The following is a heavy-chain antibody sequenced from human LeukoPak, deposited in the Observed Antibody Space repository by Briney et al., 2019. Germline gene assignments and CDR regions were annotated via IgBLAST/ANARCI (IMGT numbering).Heavy chain of an antibody. J-gene: IGHJ4*02. Sequence: GASVKVSCKASGGTFSSYAISWVRQVPGQGLEWMGGIIPIFGTANYAQKFQGRVTITADESTSTAYMELSSLRSEDTAVYYCARDPSEGYSSLMDWGQGTLVTVSS. CDR1: GGTFSSYA. CDR3: ARDPSEGYSSLMD. CDR2: IIPIFGTA. D-gene: IGHD2-15*01. V-gene: IGHV1-69*13.